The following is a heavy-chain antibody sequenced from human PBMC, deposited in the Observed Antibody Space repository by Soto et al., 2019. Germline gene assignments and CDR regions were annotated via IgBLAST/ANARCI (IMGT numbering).Heavy chain of an antibody. V-gene: IGHV4-31*03. CDR2: IYYSGSI. Sequence: QVQLQESGPGLVKPSQTLSLTCTVSGGSISSGGYYWSWIRQHPEKGLEWIGYIYYSGSIYYNPSTHSRVTISVDTSKNPSSLEVSSVTASDTAVYNCARVPDYWGQGTLVTVSS. J-gene: IGHJ4*02. CDR3: ARVPDY. CDR1: GGSISSGGYY.